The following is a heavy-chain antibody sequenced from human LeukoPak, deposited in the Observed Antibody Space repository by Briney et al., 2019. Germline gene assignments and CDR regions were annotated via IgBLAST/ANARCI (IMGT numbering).Heavy chain of an antibody. Sequence: ASVKVSCKASGYTFTSYGISWVRQAPGQGLEWMGWISAYNGNTNYAQKLQGRVTMTTDTSTSTAYMQLSSLRSDDTAVYYCARDCSSTSCYSRPDYLGQGTLVTVSS. CDR3: ARDCSSTSCYSRPDY. CDR2: ISAYNGNT. J-gene: IGHJ4*02. CDR1: GYTFTSYG. V-gene: IGHV1-18*01. D-gene: IGHD2-2*02.